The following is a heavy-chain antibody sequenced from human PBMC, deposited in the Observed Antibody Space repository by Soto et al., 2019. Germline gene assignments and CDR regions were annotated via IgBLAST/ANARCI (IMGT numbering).Heavy chain of an antibody. Sequence: SETLSLTCTVSGGSITSGGYYWSWIRQHPGKGLEWIGYIFYSGSTHFSPSLKSRVTMSLDTSENQFSLKLSSVTAADTAVYYCASRIAAAPSSVSYWGQGTLVTVYS. CDR2: IFYSGST. CDR3: ASRIAAAPSSVSY. CDR1: GGSITSGGYY. J-gene: IGHJ4*02. V-gene: IGHV4-31*03. D-gene: IGHD6-13*01.